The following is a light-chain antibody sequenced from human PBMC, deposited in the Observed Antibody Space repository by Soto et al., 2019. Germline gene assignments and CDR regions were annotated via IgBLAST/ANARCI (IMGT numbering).Light chain of an antibody. J-gene: IGKJ1*01. CDR2: DAS. CDR3: HQRGSWPRGT. CDR1: QRVSSY. Sequence: EIVLTQSPATLSLSPGETATLSCRASQRVSSYLAWNQQKPGQAPRLLIYDASNRATGIPDRFSGSGSGTDFTLTISSLEPEDFAVYYCHQRGSWPRGTFGQGTKVEIK. V-gene: IGKV3-11*01.